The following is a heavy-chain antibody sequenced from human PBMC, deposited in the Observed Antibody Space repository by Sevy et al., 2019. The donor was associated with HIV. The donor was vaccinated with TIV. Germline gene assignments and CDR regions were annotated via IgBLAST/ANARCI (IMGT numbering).Heavy chain of an antibody. J-gene: IGHJ4*02. D-gene: IGHD6-19*01. CDR3: VSLFLSYRSGWSYFDY. V-gene: IGHV3-66*02. CDR1: GFTVNDKY. CDR2: IFSSGST. Sequence: GGSLRLSCAISGFTVNDKYIIWVRQAPGKGLEWVSVIFSSGSTYYADSAKGRFTISRDNSKNTVYLQMNSLRAEDTAVYYCVSLFLSYRSGWSYFDYWGQETPVTVSS.